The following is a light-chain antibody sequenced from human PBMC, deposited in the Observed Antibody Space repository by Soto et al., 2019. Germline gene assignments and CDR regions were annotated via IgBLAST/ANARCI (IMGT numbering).Light chain of an antibody. CDR1: QSISNY. Sequence: DIQMTQSPSSLSASVGDRVNITCRASQSISNYLNWYQQKPGKDPNLLIYAASSLQSGVPSRFSGSGSRKDFILTISNLQPEDFATYYWQQSYGVRPHTFGQGNKLEIK. V-gene: IGKV1-39*01. CDR3: QQSYGVRPHT. J-gene: IGKJ2*01. CDR2: AAS.